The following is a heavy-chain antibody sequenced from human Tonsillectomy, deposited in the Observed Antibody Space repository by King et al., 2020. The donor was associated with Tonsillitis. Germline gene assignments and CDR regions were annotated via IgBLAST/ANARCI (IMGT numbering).Heavy chain of an antibody. J-gene: IGHJ4*02. CDR2: IKEDGSVE. CDR1: GFTFSNYW. CDR3: VPQLGYDDYRRTAH. V-gene: IGHV3-7*01. D-gene: IGHD4-17*01. Sequence: VKLVESGGGLVQPGGSLRLSCTASGFTFSNYWISWVRQAPGKGLEWVANIKEDGSVEDYVDSVRGRFTISRDNAKNSLYLQMSSLRAEDTAVYYCVPQLGYDDYRRTAHWGQGTMVTVSS.